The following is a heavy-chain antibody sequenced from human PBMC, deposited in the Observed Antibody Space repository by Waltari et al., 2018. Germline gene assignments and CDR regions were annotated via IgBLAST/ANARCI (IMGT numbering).Heavy chain of an antibody. CDR2: ISPIFGTA. Sequence: QVQLVQSGAEVKKPGSSVKVSCKASGGTFSSYAISWVRQAPGQGLEWMGRISPIFGTANYAQKFQGRVTMTRDTSISTAYMELSRLRSDDTAVYYCAIHEQWGYWGQGTLVTVSS. V-gene: IGHV1-69*05. J-gene: IGHJ4*02. CDR3: AIHEQWGY. D-gene: IGHD6-19*01. CDR1: GGTFSSYA.